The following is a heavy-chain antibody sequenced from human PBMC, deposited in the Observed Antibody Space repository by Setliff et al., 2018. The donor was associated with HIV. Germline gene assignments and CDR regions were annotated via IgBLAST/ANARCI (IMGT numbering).Heavy chain of an antibody. D-gene: IGHD1-26*01. V-gene: IGHV3-30*07. CDR2: ISVDGSGK. CDR1: GFTFSDSV. J-gene: IGHJ6*03. Sequence: GGSLRLSCTASGFTFSDSVMHWVRQPPGKGLEWVAAISVDGSGKFYADSVKGRFTISRDNSKSTLYLQMNSLRDGDTALYYCARIVRWELVATSTFFYYYMDVWGKGTTVTVSS. CDR3: ARIVRWELVATSTFFYYYMDV.